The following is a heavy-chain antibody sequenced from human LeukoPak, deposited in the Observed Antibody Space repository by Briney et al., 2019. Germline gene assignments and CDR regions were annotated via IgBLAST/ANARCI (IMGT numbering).Heavy chain of an antibody. CDR2: INHSGSA. CDR1: GGSFSGYY. Sequence: KPSETLSLTCAVYGGSFSGYYWSWTRQPPGKGLEWIGEINHSGSANYYPSLKSRVTMSVDTSKNQFSLNLSSVTAADTAVYYCARGNYYDSSGLPFDHWGQGTLVTVSS. V-gene: IGHV4-34*01. J-gene: IGHJ4*02. CDR3: ARGNYYDSSGLPFDH. D-gene: IGHD3-22*01.